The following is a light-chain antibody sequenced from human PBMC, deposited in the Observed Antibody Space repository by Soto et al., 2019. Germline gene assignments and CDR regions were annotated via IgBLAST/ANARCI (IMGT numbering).Light chain of an antibody. V-gene: IGKV1-5*03. CDR1: QTISSW. CDR2: KAS. CDR3: QQCGWHWT. J-gene: IGKJ1*01. Sequence: DLKITKSPSTLSGYVGCRVTITCRASQTISSWLAWYQQKPGKAPKLLIYKASTLKSGVPSRFGGSGSGTEFTLSITSLQPDDFATYYCQQCGWHWTFGQGTKVDI.